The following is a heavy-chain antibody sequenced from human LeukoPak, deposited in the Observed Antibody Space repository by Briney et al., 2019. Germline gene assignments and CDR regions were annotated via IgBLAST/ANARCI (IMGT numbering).Heavy chain of an antibody. CDR1: GFTFSSYD. V-gene: IGHV3-13*01. D-gene: IGHD5-18*01. CDR3: ARDLSGVTGYTYGRGIDY. J-gene: IGHJ4*02. CDR2: IGIAGDT. Sequence: GGSLRLSCAASGFTFSSYDMHWVRQATGKGLEWVSTIGIAGDTYYPGSVKGRFTISRENAKNSLYLQMNSLRAGDTAVYYCARDLSGVTGYTYGRGIDYWGQGTLVTVSS.